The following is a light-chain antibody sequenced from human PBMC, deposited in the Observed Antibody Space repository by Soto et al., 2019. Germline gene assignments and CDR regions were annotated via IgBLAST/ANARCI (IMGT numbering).Light chain of an antibody. Sequence: EIVMTQSPATLSVSPGERATLSCRASQSVSSDLAWYQHKPGQAPRLLIYGASTRATGIPARFSGRGSGTEFTLTISSLQSGDFAVYYCQQYDNWPQTFGQGTKVDIK. CDR2: GAS. CDR1: QSVSSD. J-gene: IGKJ1*01. V-gene: IGKV3-15*01. CDR3: QQYDNWPQT.